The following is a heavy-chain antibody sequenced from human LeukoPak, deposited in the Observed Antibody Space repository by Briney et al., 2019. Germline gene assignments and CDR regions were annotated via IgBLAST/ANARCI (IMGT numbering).Heavy chain of an antibody. CDR1: GYTFTSYA. V-gene: IGHV1-2*02. CDR3: ASWDSSTSFIIP. J-gene: IGHJ5*02. CDR2: INPNNGAT. D-gene: IGHD2-2*01. Sequence: GASVKVSCKASGYTFTSYAMNWVRQAPGQGLEWMGWINPNNGATDYAQKFQGRVTMTRDTSISTAYMELSGLRSDDTAVFYCASWDSSTSFIIPWGQGTLVTVSS.